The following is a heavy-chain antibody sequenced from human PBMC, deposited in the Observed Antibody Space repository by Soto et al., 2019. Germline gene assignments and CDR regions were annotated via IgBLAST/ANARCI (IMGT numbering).Heavy chain of an antibody. J-gene: IGHJ4*02. D-gene: IGHD3-22*01. CDR2: ISHSGST. CDR3: ARGYESSRRYLPLLDY. V-gene: IGHV4-34*01. Sequence: QVQLQQWGAGLLKPSETLSLRCVVNSGSFSGYYWTWIRQTPGKGLEWIGEISHSGSTNYNPSLMSRVTMSADTSKKQLSLRPSSVPAADTALYFCARGYESSRRYLPLLDYWGQGTLVTVSS. CDR1: SGSFSGYY.